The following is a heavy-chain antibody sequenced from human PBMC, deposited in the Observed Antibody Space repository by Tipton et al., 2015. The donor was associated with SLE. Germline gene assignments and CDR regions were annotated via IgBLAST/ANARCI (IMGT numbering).Heavy chain of an antibody. CDR3: ATSKGVPAAVFDY. Sequence: QLVQSGAEVKKPGASVKVSCKVSGYTLTDLSMHWVRQAPGKGLEWMGGFDPEDGETIYAQKFQGRVTMTEDTSTDTAYMELRSLRPEDTAVYYCATSKGVPAAVFDYWGQGMLVTVSS. D-gene: IGHD2-2*01. V-gene: IGHV1-24*01. CDR1: GYTLTDLS. J-gene: IGHJ4*02. CDR2: FDPEDGET.